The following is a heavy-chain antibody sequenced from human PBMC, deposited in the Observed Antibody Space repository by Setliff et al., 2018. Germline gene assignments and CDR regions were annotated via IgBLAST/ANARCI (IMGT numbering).Heavy chain of an antibody. CDR2: INPGGGSA. V-gene: IGHV1-46*01. CDR3: ARGGMAAANRKGVFEY. Sequence: ASVKVSCKASGYSLTRYYMHWVRQAPGQGLEWMGIINPGGGSASCAEKFQGRVTVTRDTSTSTFYMEVNILRSDDTAVYYCARGGMAAANRKGVFEYWGQGTLVTVSS. CDR1: GYSLTRYY. D-gene: IGHD6-13*01. J-gene: IGHJ4*02.